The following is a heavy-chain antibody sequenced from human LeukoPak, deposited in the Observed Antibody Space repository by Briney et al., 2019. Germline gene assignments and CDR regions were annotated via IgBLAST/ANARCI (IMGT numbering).Heavy chain of an antibody. CDR3: ARDLGLGDILTGDAFDI. CDR2: VIPIFGTA. J-gene: IGHJ3*02. CDR1: GGTFSSYA. Sequence: SVKVSCKASGGTFSSYAISWVRQAPGQGLEWMGGVIPIFGTANYAQKFQGRVTITADESTSTAYMELSSLRSEDTAVYYCARDLGLGDILTGDAFDIWGQGTMVTVSS. V-gene: IGHV1-69*01. D-gene: IGHD3-9*01.